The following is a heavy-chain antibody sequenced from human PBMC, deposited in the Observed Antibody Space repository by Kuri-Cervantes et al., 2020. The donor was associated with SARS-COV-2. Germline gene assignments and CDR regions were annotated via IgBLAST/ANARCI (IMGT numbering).Heavy chain of an antibody. CDR2: IYPGDSDT. D-gene: IGHD3-22*01. CDR1: GYSFTSYW. J-gene: IGHJ4*02. Sequence: GGSLRLSCKGSGYSFTSYWIAWVRQMPGKGLEWMGIIYPGDSDTRYSPSFQGQVTISADKSISTAYLQWSSLKASDTAMYYCARRGDDSSDYYSSFDHWGQGTLVTVSS. V-gene: IGHV5-51*01. CDR3: ARRGDDSSDYYSSFDH.